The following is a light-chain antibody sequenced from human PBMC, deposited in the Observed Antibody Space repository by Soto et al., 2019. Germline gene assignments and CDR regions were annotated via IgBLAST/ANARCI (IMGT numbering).Light chain of an antibody. CDR1: NIGSKS. V-gene: IGLV3-21*04. Sequence: SYELTQPPSVSVDPGKTAMITCGGDNIGSKSVHWYQQKPGQAPVVVINYNSDRPSGIPDRFSGSNSGSTATLTITRVEAGDEADYYCQVWDRSSDHVVFGGGTKVTVL. CDR3: QVWDRSSDHVV. CDR2: YNS. J-gene: IGLJ2*01.